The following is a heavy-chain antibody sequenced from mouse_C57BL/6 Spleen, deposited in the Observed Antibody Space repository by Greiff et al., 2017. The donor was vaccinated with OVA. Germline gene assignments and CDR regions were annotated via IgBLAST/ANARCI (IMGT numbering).Heavy chain of an antibody. CDR3: ARWGYAYAMDY. V-gene: IGHV1-82*01. CDR1: GYAFSSSW. J-gene: IGHJ4*01. CDR2: IYPGDGDT. D-gene: IGHD2-10*02. Sequence: VQLKESGPELVKPGASVKISCKASGYAFSSSWMNWVKQRPGKGLEWIGRIYPGDGDTNYNGKFKGKATLTADKSSSTAYMQLSSLTSEDSAVYFCARWGYAYAMDYWGQGTSVTVSS.